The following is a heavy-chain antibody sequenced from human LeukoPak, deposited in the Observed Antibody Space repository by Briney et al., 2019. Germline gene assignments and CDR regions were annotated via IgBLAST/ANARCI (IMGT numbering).Heavy chain of an antibody. CDR1: GFTFNSYS. CDR3: VRDSGSSYGYYLLT. D-gene: IGHD1-26*01. V-gene: IGHV3-21*01. CDR2: ISSSSSHM. J-gene: IGHJ1*01. Sequence: GGSLRLSCAASGFTFNSYSMYWVRQAPGKGLEWVSSISSSSSHMFYADSVKGRFSISRDNANNSLYLQMNSLRAEDTAVYYCVRDSGSSYGYYLLTWGPDSLLTVSS.